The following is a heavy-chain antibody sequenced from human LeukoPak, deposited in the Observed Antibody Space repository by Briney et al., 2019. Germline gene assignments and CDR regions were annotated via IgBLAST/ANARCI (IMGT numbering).Heavy chain of an antibody. CDR2: ISYDVSNK. V-gene: IGHV3-30*18. CDR3: AKDLSRSEGQQLVQYY. Sequence: GRSLRLSCAASGFTFSSYDMHWVRQAPGKGLEWVAVISYDVSNKYYADSVKGRFTISRDNAKNTLCLQMNSLRAEDTAVYYCAKDLSRSEGQQLVQYYWGQGTLVTVSS. D-gene: IGHD6-13*01. CDR1: GFTFSSYD. J-gene: IGHJ4*02.